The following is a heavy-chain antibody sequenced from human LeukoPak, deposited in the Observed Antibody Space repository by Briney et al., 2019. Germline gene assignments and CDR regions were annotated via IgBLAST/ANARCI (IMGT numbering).Heavy chain of an antibody. CDR2: INPSGGST. V-gene: IGHV1-46*01. J-gene: IGHJ4*02. Sequence: ASVKVSCKASGYTSTSYYMHWVRQAPGQGLEWMGIINPSGGSTSYAQKFQGRVTMTRDMSTSTVYMELSCLRSEDTAVYYCAREGRGGGFDYWGQGTLVTVSS. CDR3: AREGRGGGFDY. CDR1: GYTSTSYY. D-gene: IGHD3-16*01.